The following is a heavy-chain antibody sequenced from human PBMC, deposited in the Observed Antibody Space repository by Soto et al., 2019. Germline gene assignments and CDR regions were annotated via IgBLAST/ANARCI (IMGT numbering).Heavy chain of an antibody. D-gene: IGHD3-9*01. V-gene: IGHV5-51*01. CDR2: IYPGDSDT. Sequence: PGESLKISCKGSGYSFTSYWIGWVRQMPGKGLEWMGIIYPGDSDTRYSPSFQGQVTISADKSISTAYLQWSSLKASDTAMYYCARLLSWQTAGLGYYYYYGMDVWGQGTTVTVSS. CDR3: ARLLSWQTAGLGYYYYYGMDV. CDR1: GYSFTSYW. J-gene: IGHJ6*02.